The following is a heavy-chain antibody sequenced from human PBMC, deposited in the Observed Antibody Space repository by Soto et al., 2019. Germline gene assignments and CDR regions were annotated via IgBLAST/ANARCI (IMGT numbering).Heavy chain of an antibody. CDR2: ISSSSSYI. CDR3: ARDGGSDDYIWGSYRSLSDAFDI. D-gene: IGHD3-16*02. V-gene: IGHV3-21*01. Sequence: GGSLRLSCAASGFTFSSYSMNWVRQAPGKGLEWVSSISSSSSYIYYADSVKGRFTISRDNAKNSLYLQMNSLRAEDTAVYYCARDGGSDDYIWGSYRSLSDAFDIWGQGTMVTVSS. CDR1: GFTFSSYS. J-gene: IGHJ3*02.